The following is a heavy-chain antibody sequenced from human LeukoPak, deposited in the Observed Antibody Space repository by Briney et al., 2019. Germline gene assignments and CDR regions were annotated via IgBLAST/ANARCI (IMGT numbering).Heavy chain of an antibody. V-gene: IGHV3-7*01. D-gene: IGHD6-13*01. Sequence: GASLRLSCAASGFTLSNFWMSWVRQAPGKGLEWVANINQDGSEKYYVDSMKGRFTISRDNAKNSLYLQMNSLRAEDTAVYYCARVSGEIPAGDYWGQGTLVTVSS. CDR1: GFTLSNFW. CDR2: INQDGSEK. J-gene: IGHJ4*02. CDR3: ARVSGEIPAGDY.